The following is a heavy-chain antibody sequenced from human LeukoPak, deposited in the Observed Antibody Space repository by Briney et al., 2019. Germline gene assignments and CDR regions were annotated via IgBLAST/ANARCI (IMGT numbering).Heavy chain of an antibody. CDR3: AKDFFAYYDILTGPPMGVPIDY. D-gene: IGHD3-9*01. V-gene: IGHV3-23*01. CDR1: GFTFRSYA. J-gene: IGHJ4*02. CDR2: ISGSGGKT. Sequence: GGSLRLSCEASGFTFRSYAMTWVRQAPGKGLEWVSAISGSGGKTYYADSVKGRFTISRDNSKNTLYLQMNSLRAEDTAVYYCAKDFFAYYDILTGPPMGVPIDYWGQGTLVTVSS.